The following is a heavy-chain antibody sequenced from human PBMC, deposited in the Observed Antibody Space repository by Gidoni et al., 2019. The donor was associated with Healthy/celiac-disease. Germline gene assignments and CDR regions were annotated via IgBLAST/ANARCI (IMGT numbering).Heavy chain of an antibody. J-gene: IGHJ4*02. CDR2: ISGSGGST. V-gene: IGHV3-23*01. CDR3: AKGPPYYYDSSGYYNFDY. Sequence: EVQLLESGGGLVQPGGSLRLSCAASGFTFSSSAMSWVRQAPGKGLEWVSAISGSGGSTYYADSVKGRFTISRDNSKNTLYLQMNSLRAEDTAVYYCAKGPPYYYDSSGYYNFDYWGQGTLVTVSS. CDR1: GFTFSSSA. D-gene: IGHD3-22*01.